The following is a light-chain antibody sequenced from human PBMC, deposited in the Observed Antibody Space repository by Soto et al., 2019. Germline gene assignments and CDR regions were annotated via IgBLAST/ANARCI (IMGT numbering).Light chain of an antibody. CDR3: HQYDSSPRT. CDR1: QSVGRNC. Sequence: EIVLTQSPGTLSLSPGDRATLSCRASQSVGRNCLAWYQQKSGQSPRLLIYCASFRASGIPDRFSGSGSGTDFTLTIRRLEPEDFEMCFCHQYDSSPRTFGQGTKVEIK. CDR2: CAS. J-gene: IGKJ1*01. V-gene: IGKV3-20*01.